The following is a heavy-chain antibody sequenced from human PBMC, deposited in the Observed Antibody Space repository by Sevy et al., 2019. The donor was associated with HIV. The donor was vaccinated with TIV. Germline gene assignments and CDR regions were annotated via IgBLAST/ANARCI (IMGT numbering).Heavy chain of an antibody. CDR1: GFTFSSYG. CDR3: ARRGGYCGGDCYSIDY. Sequence: GGCLRLSCAASGFTFSSYGMHWVRQAPGKGLERVAVIWYDGTIKYYADSVKGRFTISRDNSKDTLFLQMNSLTPEDTAVYYCARRGGYCGGDCYSIDYWGQGALVNVSS. V-gene: IGHV3-33*04. CDR2: IWYDGTIK. J-gene: IGHJ4*02. D-gene: IGHD2-21*02.